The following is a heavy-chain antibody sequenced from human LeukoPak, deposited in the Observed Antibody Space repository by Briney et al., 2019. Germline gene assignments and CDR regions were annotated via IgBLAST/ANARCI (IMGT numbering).Heavy chain of an antibody. D-gene: IGHD6-13*01. CDR2: ISGSGGTT. Sequence: TGGSLRLSCAASGFTFSSYAMIWVRQAPGKGLEWGSAISGSGGTTYYADSVKGRFTISRDNSKNTLYLQMNSLRAEDTAVYYCAKSKEIAAAGELLDYWGQGTLVTVSS. CDR1: GFTFSSYA. CDR3: AKSKEIAAAGELLDY. V-gene: IGHV3-23*01. J-gene: IGHJ4*02.